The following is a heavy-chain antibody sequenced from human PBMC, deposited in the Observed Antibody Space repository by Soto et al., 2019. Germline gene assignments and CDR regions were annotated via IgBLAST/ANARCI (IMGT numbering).Heavy chain of an antibody. J-gene: IGHJ4*02. CDR1: GGSVSSGSYY. Sequence: LSLNCTVSGGSVSSGSYYWSWIRQPPGKGLECIGYIYYSGSFNYNPSLKSRVTISVDTSKRQFSLRLESVTAADTAVYYCARGGGVTATFDYWGQGTLVTVSS. D-gene: IGHD5-18*01. CDR3: ARGGGVTATFDY. V-gene: IGHV4-61*01. CDR2: IYYSGSF.